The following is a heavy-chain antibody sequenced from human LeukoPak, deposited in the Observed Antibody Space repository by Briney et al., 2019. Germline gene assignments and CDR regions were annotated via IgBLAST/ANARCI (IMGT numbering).Heavy chain of an antibody. CDR3: ARGQLDDYYDSSGSLYYFDY. CDR1: GGSFSGYY. CDR2: INHSGST. Sequence: PSETLSLTCAVYGGSFSGYYWSWIRQPPGKGLEWIGEINHSGSTNYNPSLKSRVTISVDTSKNQFSLKLSSVTAADTAVYYCARGQLDDYYDSSGSLYYFDYWGQGTLVTVSS. V-gene: IGHV4-34*01. D-gene: IGHD3-22*01. J-gene: IGHJ4*02.